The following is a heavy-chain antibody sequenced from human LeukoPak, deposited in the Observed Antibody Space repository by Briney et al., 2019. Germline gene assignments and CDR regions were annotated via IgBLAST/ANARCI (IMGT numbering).Heavy chain of an antibody. CDR3: ARSSRRFWSGFDALDI. CDR1: GFTFSNAW. J-gene: IGHJ3*02. V-gene: IGHV4-38-2*01. Sequence: GSLRLSCAASGFTFSNAWMSWIRQPPGKGLEWIGSIYYSGSTYYNPSLKSRVTISVDTSKNQFSLKLSSVTAADTAMYYCARSSRRFWSGFDALDIWGQGTMVTVSS. CDR2: IYYSGST. D-gene: IGHD3-3*01.